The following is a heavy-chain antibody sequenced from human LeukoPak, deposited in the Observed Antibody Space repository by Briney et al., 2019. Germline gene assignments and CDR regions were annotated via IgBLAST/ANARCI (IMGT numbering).Heavy chain of an antibody. CDR2: VIPSGGTT. Sequence: PGGSLRLSCAASGFTFSTYGMNWVRQAPGKGLEWVSGVIPSGGTTYYADSVKGRFTISRDNAKNSLYLQMNSLRAEDTAVYYCAREGRSWGQGTLVTVSS. V-gene: IGHV3-23*01. CDR1: GFTFSTYG. J-gene: IGHJ5*02. CDR3: AREGRS.